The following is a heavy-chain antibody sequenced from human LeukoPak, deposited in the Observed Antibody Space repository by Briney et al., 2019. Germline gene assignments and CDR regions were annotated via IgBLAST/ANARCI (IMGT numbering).Heavy chain of an antibody. CDR2: ISSTSTYI. CDR1: GFTFSSYS. CDR3: ARDCIAPPCDAFDI. D-gene: IGHD6-13*01. V-gene: IGHV3-21*01. J-gene: IGHJ3*02. Sequence: GGSLRLSCAASGFTFSSYSMNWVRQAPGKGLEWVSSISSTSTYINYADPVKGRFTISRDNAKNSLYLQMSSLGAEDTAVYYCARDCIAPPCDAFDIWGQGTMVTVSS.